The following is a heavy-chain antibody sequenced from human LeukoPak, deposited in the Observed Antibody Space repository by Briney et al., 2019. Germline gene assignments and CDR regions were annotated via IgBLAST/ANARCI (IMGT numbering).Heavy chain of an antibody. V-gene: IGHV3-7*01. CDR1: GLSLSGKW. J-gene: IGHJ1*01. D-gene: IGHD3-16*01. CDR3: AYTNNLKY. CDR2: IKHDGSEK. Sequence: GGSLRLSCAASGLSLSGKWMNWVGQAPGQGLEWVANIKHDGSEKYYVDSVEGRFTISRDDANSSLSLQMNSVRAEDTAVYYCAYTNNLKYWGQGTLVTVSS.